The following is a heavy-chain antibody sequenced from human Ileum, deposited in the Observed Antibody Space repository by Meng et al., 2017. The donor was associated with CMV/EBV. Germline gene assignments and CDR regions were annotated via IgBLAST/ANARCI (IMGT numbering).Heavy chain of an antibody. D-gene: IGHD1-1*01. CDR1: VGSTSSGDYY. CDR3: ASGSPQLGYV. Sequence: QVQRARSGPGLVKPSQTLSLIWSVSVGSTSSGDYYWSWIRQPPGKGLEWIGYIYYSGSTYYNPSLKSRVTISADTSKNQFSLKLNSVTAADTAVYYCASGSPQLGYVWGQGTLVTVSS. CDR2: IYYSGST. V-gene: IGHV4-30-4*01. J-gene: IGHJ4*02.